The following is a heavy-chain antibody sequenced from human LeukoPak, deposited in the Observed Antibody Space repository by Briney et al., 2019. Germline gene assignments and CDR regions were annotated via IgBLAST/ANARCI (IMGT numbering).Heavy chain of an antibody. CDR3: ARDHPDVDTARD. CDR2: IYYSGST. Sequence: SETLSLTCTVSGGSISSSSYYWGWIRQPPGKGLEWIGSIYYSGSTYYNPSLKSRVTISVDTSKNQFSLKLSSVTAADTAVYYCARDHPDVDTARDWGQGTLVTVSS. D-gene: IGHD5-18*01. J-gene: IGHJ4*02. V-gene: IGHV4-39*07. CDR1: GGSISSSSYY.